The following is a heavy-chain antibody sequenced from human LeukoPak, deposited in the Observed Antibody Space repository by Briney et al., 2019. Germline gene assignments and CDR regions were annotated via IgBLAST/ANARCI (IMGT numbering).Heavy chain of an antibody. D-gene: IGHD1-26*01. Sequence: GGSLTLSCAASGFIFSGSDMHWVRQASGKGLDWVGRIRSKANSYATEYAVSVKGRFTISRDDSKNTAYLQMNSLKTEDTAVYYCARGGKIIDYYYMDVWGKGTTVTISS. CDR1: GFIFSGSD. CDR2: IRSKANSYAT. CDR3: ARGGKIIDYYYMDV. V-gene: IGHV3-73*01. J-gene: IGHJ6*03.